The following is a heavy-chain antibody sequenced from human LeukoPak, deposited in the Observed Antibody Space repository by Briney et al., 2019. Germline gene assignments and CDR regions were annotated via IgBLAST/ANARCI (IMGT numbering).Heavy chain of an antibody. V-gene: IGHV4-4*02. Sequence: GTLSLTCGVSGGSITSTNYWTWVRQPPGKGLEWIGEVNLQGSTNYNPSLMGRVAISVDTSENHISLQLTSVTAADTAVYYCAREGGPYRPLDYSGQGALVTVSS. CDR3: AREGGPYRPLDY. J-gene: IGHJ4*02. CDR2: VNLQGST. CDR1: GGSITSTNY.